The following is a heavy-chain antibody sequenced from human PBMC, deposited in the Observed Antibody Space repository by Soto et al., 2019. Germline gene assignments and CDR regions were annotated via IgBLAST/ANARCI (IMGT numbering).Heavy chain of an antibody. CDR3: ATSGGGWYLY. D-gene: IGHD6-19*01. Sequence: QVQLVQSGAEVKKPGASVKVSCKASGYTFSSYDINWVRQATGQGLEWMGWLNPNSGDTGYAQKFRGXPXLXWNTSINTAYIELSSLTSDDTAVYYCATSGGGWYLYWGQGTLVTVSS. CDR1: GYTFSSYD. J-gene: IGHJ4*02. V-gene: IGHV1-8*01. CDR2: LNPNSGDT.